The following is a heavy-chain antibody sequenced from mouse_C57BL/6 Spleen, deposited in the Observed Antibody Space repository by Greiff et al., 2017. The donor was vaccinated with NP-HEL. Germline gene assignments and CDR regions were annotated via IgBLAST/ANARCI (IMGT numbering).Heavy chain of an antibody. V-gene: IGHV1-69*01. D-gene: IGHD1-1*01. Sequence: QVQLKESGAELVMPGASVKLSCKASGYTFTSYWMHWVKQRPGQGLEWIGEIDPSDSYTNYNQKFKGKSTLTVDKSSSTAYMQLSSLTSEDSAVYYCARGNYYGSSYYWYFDVWGTGTTVTVSS. CDR1: GYTFTSYW. CDR2: IDPSDSYT. CDR3: ARGNYYGSSYYWYFDV. J-gene: IGHJ1*03.